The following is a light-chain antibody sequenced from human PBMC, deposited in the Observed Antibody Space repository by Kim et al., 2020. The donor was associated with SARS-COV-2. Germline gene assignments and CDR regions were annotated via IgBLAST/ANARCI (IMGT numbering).Light chain of an antibody. CDR1: QGVSSN. J-gene: IGKJ2*01. CDR3: QQYNNWPLYT. Sequence: EIVMTQSPATLSVSPGERATLSCRASQGVSSNLAWYQQKPGQAPRLLIYGASTRATGIPARFSGSGSGTEFTLTISSLQSEDFAVYYCQQYNNWPLYTFGQGTKLEIK. V-gene: IGKV3-15*01. CDR2: GAS.